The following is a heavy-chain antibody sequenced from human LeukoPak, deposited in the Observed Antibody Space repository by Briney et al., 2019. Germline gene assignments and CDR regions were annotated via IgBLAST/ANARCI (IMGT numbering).Heavy chain of an antibody. CDR3: AKHAEYCSSTSCYGGGAFDI. V-gene: IGHV3-30*18. Sequence: GRSLRLSCAASGFTFSSYGMHWVRQAPGKGLEWVAVISYDGSNKYYADSVKGRFTISRDNSKNTLYLQMNSLRAEDTAVYYCAKHAEYCSSTSCYGGGAFDIWGQGTMVTVSS. CDR1: GFTFSSYG. J-gene: IGHJ3*02. D-gene: IGHD2-2*01. CDR2: ISYDGSNK.